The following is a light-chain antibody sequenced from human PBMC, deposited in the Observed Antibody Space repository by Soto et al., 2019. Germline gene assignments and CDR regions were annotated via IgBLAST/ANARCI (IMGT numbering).Light chain of an antibody. V-gene: IGLV1-40*01. J-gene: IGLJ2*01. Sequence: QSVLTQPPSVSGAPGQRVTISCTGSSSNIGAGYDVHWYQQLPGTAPKLLIYGNSNRPSGVPDRFSGSKSGTSVSLAITGLQAEDEADYYRQSYDSSLSGKVVFGGGTKLTVL. CDR2: GNS. CDR1: SSNIGAGYD. CDR3: QSYDSSLSGKVV.